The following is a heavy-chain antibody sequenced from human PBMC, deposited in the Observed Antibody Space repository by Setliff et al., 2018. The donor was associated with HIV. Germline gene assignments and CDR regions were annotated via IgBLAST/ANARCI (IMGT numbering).Heavy chain of an antibody. CDR1: GDSFSSYDI. CDR3: VIVTLYSYVDV. CDR2: IYSSGTT. J-gene: IGHJ6*04. V-gene: IGHV4-31*03. Sequence: SCKASGDSFSSYDISWVRHHPGKALEWIGYIYSSGTTYYNPSLKGRILMSVDVSRNEFSLTLRSVIAADTAIYYCVIVTLYSYVDVWGKGTTVTVSS. D-gene: IGHD1-26*01.